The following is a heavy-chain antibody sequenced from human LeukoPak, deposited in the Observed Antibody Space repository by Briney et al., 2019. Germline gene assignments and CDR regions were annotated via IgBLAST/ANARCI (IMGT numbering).Heavy chain of an antibody. D-gene: IGHD3-10*01. CDR1: RFTFSSYG. CDR3: AKCVVRGVTCHRVSD. CDR2: FSGGGTNT. J-gene: IGHJ4*02. Sequence: GGSLRLSCGASRFTFSSYGMACGRQAQGKVLESFSSFSGGGTNTYYGDSVKGRFTISRDNSKNTLYLQMNRLRAEDTAVYYCAKCVVRGVTCHRVSDWGQGTLVTVPS. V-gene: IGHV3-23*01.